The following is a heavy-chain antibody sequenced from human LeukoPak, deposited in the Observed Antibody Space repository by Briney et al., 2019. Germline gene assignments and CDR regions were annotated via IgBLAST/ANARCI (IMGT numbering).Heavy chain of an antibody. D-gene: IGHD3-22*01. CDR1: GYTFTSYA. Sequence: ASVKVSCKASGYTFTSYAMHWVRQAPGQRLEWMGWINAGNGNTEYSQKFQGRVTITRDTSASTAYMELSSLRSEDTAVYYCARDRIVVADYYYYYGMDVWGQGTTVTVSS. J-gene: IGHJ6*02. CDR2: INAGNGNT. CDR3: ARDRIVVADYYYYYGMDV. V-gene: IGHV1-3*01.